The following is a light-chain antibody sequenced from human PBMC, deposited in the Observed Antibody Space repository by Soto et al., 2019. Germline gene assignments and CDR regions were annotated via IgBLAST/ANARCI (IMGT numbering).Light chain of an antibody. V-gene: IGKV3-20*01. CDR2: GAY. CDR1: QSVSSSY. J-gene: IGKJ3*01. Sequence: IVLTHSPGTLSFSPGERAALSGGASQSVSSSYLALYQQKPGQAPRLLIHGAYTRAPGIPDRFSGSGSGTDFTLTINRVEPEDSAVYYCLQYGRSPTFGPGTKVDIK. CDR3: LQYGRSPT.